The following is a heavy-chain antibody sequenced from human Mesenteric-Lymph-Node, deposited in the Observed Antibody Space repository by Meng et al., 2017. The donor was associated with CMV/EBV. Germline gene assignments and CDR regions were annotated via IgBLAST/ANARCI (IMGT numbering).Heavy chain of an antibody. D-gene: IGHD2-2*01. CDR3: ARELSTSCCDAFDI. CDR2: IYYSGST. V-gene: IGHV4-59*01. J-gene: IGHJ3*02. CDR1: GFTFSSYE. Sequence: ESLKISCAGSGFTFSSYEMNWVRQAPGKGLEWIGYIYYSGSTNYNPSLKSRVTISVDTSKNQFSLKLSSVTAADTAVYYCARELSTSCCDAFDIWGQGTMVTVSS.